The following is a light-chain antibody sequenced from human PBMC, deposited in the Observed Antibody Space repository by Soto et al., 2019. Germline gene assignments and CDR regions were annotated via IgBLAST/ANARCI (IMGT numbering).Light chain of an antibody. CDR3: SSFSVASPL. J-gene: IGLJ1*01. CDR2: DVS. Sequence: QSVLTQPASMSGSPGQSVTISCARTSSDIGGYNYVSWYQHHPGTAPKLIIYDVSSRPSGVSHRFSASKSGNTASLTISGLQAEDEADYYCSSFSVASPLFGTGTKVTVL. V-gene: IGLV2-14*01. CDR1: SSDIGGYNY.